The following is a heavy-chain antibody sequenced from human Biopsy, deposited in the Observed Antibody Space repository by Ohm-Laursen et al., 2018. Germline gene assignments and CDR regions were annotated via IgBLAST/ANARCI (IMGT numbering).Heavy chain of an antibody. Sequence: SLRLSCAASGFIFSDYKMNWVRQPPGKGLEWVSSISTSGSSTDYADSVKGRFTMSRDNAEKSLYLQMNSLGVEDTAVYYCARHGDNDYSNFDSWGQGALVTVPS. CDR3: ARHGDNDYSNFDS. D-gene: IGHD4-11*01. CDR1: GFIFSDYK. V-gene: IGHV3-21*01. J-gene: IGHJ4*02. CDR2: ISTSGSST.